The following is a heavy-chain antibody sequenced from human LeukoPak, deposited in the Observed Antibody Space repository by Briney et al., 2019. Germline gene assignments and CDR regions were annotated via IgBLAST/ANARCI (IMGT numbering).Heavy chain of an antibody. CDR1: GFTFSDYN. V-gene: IGHV3-21*06. CDR3: ARVSTAASLAIDS. CDR2: ISTSSTYI. Sequence: GGSLRLSCAASGFTFSDYNMNWVRQAPGKGLEWVSVISTSSTYIYYADSVKGRFTISRDNAKNSLYLQMNSLRAEDTAVYYCARVSTAASLAIDSWGQGTLVAVST. D-gene: IGHD6-13*01. J-gene: IGHJ4*02.